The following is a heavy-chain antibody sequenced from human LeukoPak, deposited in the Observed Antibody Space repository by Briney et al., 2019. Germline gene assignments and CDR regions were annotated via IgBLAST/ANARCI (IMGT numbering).Heavy chain of an antibody. Sequence: PGGSLRLSCAASGFTFSSYWMSWVRQAPGKGLEWVSVIYSGGSTYYADSVKGRFTISRDNSKNTLYLQMNSLRAEDTAVYYCARGDRGVSYYWGQGTLVTVSS. CDR2: IYSGGST. CDR3: ARGDRGVSYY. J-gene: IGHJ4*02. CDR1: GFTFSSYW. V-gene: IGHV3-53*01. D-gene: IGHD3-10*01.